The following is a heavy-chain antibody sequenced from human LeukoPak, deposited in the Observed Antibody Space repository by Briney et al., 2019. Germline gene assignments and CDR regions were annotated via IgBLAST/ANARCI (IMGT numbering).Heavy chain of an antibody. D-gene: IGHD3-16*01. CDR1: AGSIGNYY. Sequence: SETLSLTCTVSAGSIGNYYWSWIRQPPGKGLEWIAYISYSGSTFYNPSLKSRVILSLDTSKSQFSLKLSSVTAADTAVYYCARHLGPHFYYYGMDVWGQGTTVSVSS. CDR2: ISYSGST. CDR3: ARHLGPHFYYYGMDV. J-gene: IGHJ6*02. V-gene: IGHV4-59*08.